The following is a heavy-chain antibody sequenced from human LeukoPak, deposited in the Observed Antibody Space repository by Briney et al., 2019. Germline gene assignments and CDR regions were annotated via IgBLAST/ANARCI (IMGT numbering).Heavy chain of an antibody. V-gene: IGHV3-74*01. CDR1: GFTFSSSW. Sequence: PGGSLRLSCAASGFTFSSSWMHWVRQGPGKGLEWVSHINDNGINTNYADSVKGRFTIFRDNAKNTFYLQMSNLRVKDTAVYYCVSFYETYWGRGTLVTVSS. CDR2: INDNGINT. J-gene: IGHJ4*02. CDR3: VSFYETY. D-gene: IGHD2/OR15-2a*01.